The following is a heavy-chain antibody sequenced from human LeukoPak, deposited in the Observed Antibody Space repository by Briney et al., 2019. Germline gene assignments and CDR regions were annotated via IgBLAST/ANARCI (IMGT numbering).Heavy chain of an antibody. Sequence: GGSLRLSCAASGFTFSSYWMHWVRQAPGKGLVWVSRINSDGSSTSYADSVKGRFTISRDNAKNTLYLQMNSLRAEDTAVYYCAKNSSNSRITIFGVVPGRGYFDYWGQGTLVTVSS. CDR1: GFTFSSYW. J-gene: IGHJ4*02. D-gene: IGHD3-3*01. CDR3: AKNSSNSRITIFGVVPGRGYFDY. V-gene: IGHV3-74*01. CDR2: INSDGSST.